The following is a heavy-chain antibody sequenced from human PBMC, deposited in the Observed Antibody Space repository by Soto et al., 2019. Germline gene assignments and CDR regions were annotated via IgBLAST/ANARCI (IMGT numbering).Heavy chain of an antibody. J-gene: IGHJ6*02. CDR3: ARGFNGWELHRFGMDV. CDR2: INHSGST. CDR1: GGSFSGYY. D-gene: IGHD1-26*01. Sequence: SETLSLTCAVYGGSFSGYYWSWIRQPPGKGLEWIGEINHSGSTNYNPSLKSRVTISVDTSKNQFSLKLSSVTAADTAVYYCARGFNGWELHRFGMDVWGQGTTVTVSS. V-gene: IGHV4-34*01.